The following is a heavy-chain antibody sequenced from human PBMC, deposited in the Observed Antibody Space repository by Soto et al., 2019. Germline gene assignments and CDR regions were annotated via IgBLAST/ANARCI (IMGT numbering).Heavy chain of an antibody. J-gene: IGHJ4*02. V-gene: IGHV3-30*04. Sequence: GGSLRLSCAASGFTFSSYAMHWVRQAPGKWLEWVEVISYDGSNKYYAESVKGRFTISRDNSKNTLYLQMNSLRAEDTAVYYCARDGEGYGYFDYWGQGTLVTVSS. CDR2: ISYDGSNK. CDR1: GFTFSSYA. CDR3: ARDGEGYGYFDY. D-gene: IGHD5-18*01.